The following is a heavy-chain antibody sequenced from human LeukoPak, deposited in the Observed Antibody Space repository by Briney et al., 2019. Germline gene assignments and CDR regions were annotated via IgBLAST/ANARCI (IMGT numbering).Heavy chain of an antibody. J-gene: IGHJ4*02. CDR2: ISSSGSTI. V-gene: IGHV3-48*04. D-gene: IGHD5-18*01. CDR1: GFTFSSHW. CDR3: ARQYSYGSRAFDY. Sequence: GGSLRLSCAVSGFTFSSHWMSWVRQAPGKGLEWVSYISSSGSTIYYADSVKGRFTISRDNAKNSLYLQMNSLRAEDTAVYYCARQYSYGSRAFDYWGQGTLVTVSS.